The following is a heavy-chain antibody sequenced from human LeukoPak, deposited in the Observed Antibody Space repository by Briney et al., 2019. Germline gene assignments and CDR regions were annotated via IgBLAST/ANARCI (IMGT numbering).Heavy chain of an antibody. J-gene: IGHJ3*02. CDR3: ARDLVTVTKGFDI. V-gene: IGHV4-59*11. CDR2: ISYIGST. Sequence: PSETLSLTCAVSDDSFSSHYWTWIRQPPGKGLEWIGYISYIGSTNYYPSLKSRVTISIDTSRNQFSLRLSSVTAADTAVYYCARDLVTVTKGFDIWGQGTMVSVSS. CDR1: DDSFSSHY. D-gene: IGHD4-17*01.